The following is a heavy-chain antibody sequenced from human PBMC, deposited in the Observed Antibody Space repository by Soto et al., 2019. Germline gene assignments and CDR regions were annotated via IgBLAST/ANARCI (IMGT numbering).Heavy chain of an antibody. J-gene: IGHJ4*02. Sequence: QVRLIQSGPEMMQPGASVRVSCKASGFTALSYAFHWVRQAPGQGPEWLGWLNGGVDGTSYSQRFQGRVTTSRDTSANTVYLEVNALTSEDTAVYYCAREVKGVTSFDYWGQGTLVTVSS. CDR3: AREVKGVTSFDY. D-gene: IGHD3-10*01. V-gene: IGHV1-3*01. CDR1: GFTALSYA. CDR2: LNGGVDGT.